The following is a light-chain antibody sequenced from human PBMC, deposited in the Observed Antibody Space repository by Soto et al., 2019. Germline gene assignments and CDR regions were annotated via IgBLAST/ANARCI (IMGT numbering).Light chain of an antibody. Sequence: QSALTQPPSASGSPGQSVTISCTGTSSDVGAYNYVSWYQQRPGKVPKLIIYEVSKRPSGVPDRFSGSKSGNTASLAVSGLQAEDEADYYCSSYAGSNNLGVFGTGTKVTVL. V-gene: IGLV2-8*01. CDR1: SSDVGAYNY. CDR3: SSYAGSNNLGV. J-gene: IGLJ1*01. CDR2: EVS.